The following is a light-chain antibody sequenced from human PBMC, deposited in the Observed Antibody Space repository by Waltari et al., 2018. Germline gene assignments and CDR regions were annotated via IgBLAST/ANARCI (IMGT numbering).Light chain of an antibody. V-gene: IGKV2-24*01. CDR3: MQCTQLYT. CDR2: KIS. Sequence: DVLMTQTPLSSSVTLGHPASISCRSSQSLVHPDGNTYLSWPQQPPGQPPRVLIYKISKRLSGVPDRINGSAAGTDFTLKISRVEAENFGIYYCMQCTQLYTFGQVTKLEI. J-gene: IGKJ2*01. CDR1: QSLVHPDGNTY.